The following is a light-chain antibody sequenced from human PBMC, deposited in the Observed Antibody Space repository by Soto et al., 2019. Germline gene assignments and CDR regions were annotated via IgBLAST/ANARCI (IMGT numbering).Light chain of an antibody. CDR1: QTISSW. J-gene: IGKJ1*01. Sequence: DIQMTQSPSTLSGSIGYRVTITCRASQTISSWLAWYQQKPGKAPKLLIYKASTLKSGVPSRFSGSGSGTEFTLTISSLQPDDFATYYCQHYNTYSEAFGQRTKVDIK. CDR3: QHYNTYSEA. CDR2: KAS. V-gene: IGKV1-5*03.